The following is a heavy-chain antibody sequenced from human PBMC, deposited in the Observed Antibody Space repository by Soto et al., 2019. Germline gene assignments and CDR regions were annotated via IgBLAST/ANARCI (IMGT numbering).Heavy chain of an antibody. CDR1: GSTFNNFA. Sequence: QGVLLQAGAEVKEPGSSVRVSCQVSGSTFNNFAFSWVRQAPGHGPEWMGGIVGDSNTAEYSQEFQDRVTITADTSPDTVYMELGSLTFEDTAVYYCARAIKRWEVNYYFDFWGQGTLVTVSS. J-gene: IGHJ4*02. CDR3: ARAIKRWEVNYYFDF. D-gene: IGHD1-26*01. V-gene: IGHV1-69*06. CDR2: IVGDSNTA.